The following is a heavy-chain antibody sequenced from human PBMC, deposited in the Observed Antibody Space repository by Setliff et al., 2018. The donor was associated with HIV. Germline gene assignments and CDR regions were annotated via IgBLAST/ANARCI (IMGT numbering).Heavy chain of an antibody. CDR3: ARRGDDYLWRNWFDP. D-gene: IGHD4-17*01. J-gene: IGHJ5*02. Sequence: PSETLSLTCAVYGGSFSGHYWSWIRQPPGKGLEWIGEINHSGSTNYNMSLWSRVTISLDASRNQFSLELNSVTAADTAVYYCARRGDDYLWRNWFDPWGQGTLVTVSS. CDR1: GGSFSGHY. V-gene: IGHV4-34*01. CDR2: INHSGST.